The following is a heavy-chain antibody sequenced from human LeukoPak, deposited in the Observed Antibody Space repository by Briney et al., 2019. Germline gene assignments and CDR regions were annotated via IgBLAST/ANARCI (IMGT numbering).Heavy chain of an antibody. CDR3: ARDRSGWYFDY. V-gene: IGHV3-23*01. CDR1: GFTFTRYA. J-gene: IGHJ4*02. D-gene: IGHD6-19*01. Sequence: GGSLRLSCAASGFTFTRYAMSWVRQAPGKGLEWVSDINGNGGRPFYADSVKGRFTISRDNSRNTLYLQMNSLRAEDTAVYYCARDRSGWYFDYWGQGTLVTVSS. CDR2: INGNGGRP.